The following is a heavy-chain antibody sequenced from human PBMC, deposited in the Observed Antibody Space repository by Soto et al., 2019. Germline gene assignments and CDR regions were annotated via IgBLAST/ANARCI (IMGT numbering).Heavy chain of an antibody. D-gene: IGHD1-26*01. Sequence: GGSLRLSCAASGFTFSSYWMSWVRQAPGRGLEWVANIKQDGSEKYYVDSVKGRFTISRDNAKNSLYLQMNSLRAEDTAVYYCARVNVVGYYYYYGMDVWGQGTTVTSP. J-gene: IGHJ6*02. V-gene: IGHV3-7*05. CDR2: IKQDGSEK. CDR1: GFTFSSYW. CDR3: ARVNVVGYYYYYGMDV.